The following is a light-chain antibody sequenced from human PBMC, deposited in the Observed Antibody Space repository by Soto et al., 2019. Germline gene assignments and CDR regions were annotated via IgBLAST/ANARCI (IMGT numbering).Light chain of an antibody. V-gene: IGKV3-20*01. Sequence: EIVLTQSPGTLSLSPGERATLSCRAGQSVNSNYLAWYQQRPGQAPRLLIYAASNRVTGIPDRFSGSGSGTHFTLTISRLEPEDFAVYYCQQYGSSVRTFGQGTKVELK. CDR1: QSVNSNY. CDR2: AAS. J-gene: IGKJ1*01. CDR3: QQYGSSVRT.